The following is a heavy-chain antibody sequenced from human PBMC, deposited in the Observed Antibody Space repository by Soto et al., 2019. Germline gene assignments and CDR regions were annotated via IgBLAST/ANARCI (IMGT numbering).Heavy chain of an antibody. J-gene: IGHJ4*02. CDR2: NYYNGRT. Sequence: SETLSLTCTVSGGSISTYYWSGIRQSPGRGLAWIGYNYYNGRTNYNPSLKSRVTISVDTSGNQFSLKLTSVSAADTAVYYCARDGSGYDFWEGPYYFDYWGQGIQVTVSS. CDR3: ARDGSGYDFWEGPYYFDY. CDR1: GGSISTYY. D-gene: IGHD3-3*01. V-gene: IGHV4-59*01.